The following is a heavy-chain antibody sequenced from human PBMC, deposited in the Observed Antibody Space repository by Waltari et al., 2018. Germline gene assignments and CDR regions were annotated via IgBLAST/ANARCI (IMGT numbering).Heavy chain of an antibody. Sequence: QLPLTESGPGLVKPSETMSLTCTVSGGSISSSSSHGGWIRQPPGKGLEWIGSIYYSGSTYYNPSLKSRVTISVYTSKNQFSLKLSSVTAADTAVYYCARQPNLLEWLGSDNWFDPWGQGTLVTVSS. D-gene: IGHD3-3*01. CDR1: GGSISSSSSH. CDR2: IYYSGST. CDR3: ARQPNLLEWLGSDNWFDP. V-gene: IGHV4-39*01. J-gene: IGHJ5*02.